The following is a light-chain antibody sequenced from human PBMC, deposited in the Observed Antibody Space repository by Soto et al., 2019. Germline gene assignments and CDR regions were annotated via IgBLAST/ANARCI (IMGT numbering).Light chain of an antibody. CDR1: SSDVGSF. J-gene: IGLJ2*01. V-gene: IGLV2-23*01. CDR3: CSYASSVI. CDR2: EGS. Sequence: QSALTQPASVSGSPGQSITISCTGTSSDVGSFWYQQYPGKAPKLIIYEGSKRPSGVSNRFSGSKSGNTASLTITGLQAEDEADYYCCSYASSVIFGGGTKVTVL.